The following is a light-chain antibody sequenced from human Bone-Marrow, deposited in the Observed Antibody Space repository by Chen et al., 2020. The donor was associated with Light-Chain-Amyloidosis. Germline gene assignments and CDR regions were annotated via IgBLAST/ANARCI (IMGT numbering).Light chain of an antibody. CDR3: QQYHSTPFT. V-gene: IGKV4-1*01. CDR2: WAS. J-gene: IGKJ4*01. CDR1: QGVLSSANNKNY. Sequence: DIVVTQSPDSLAGSLGERTTINCKSSQGVLSSANNKNYLAWYQQKPGQPPKLLIYWASFRESGVPDRFSGSGSGTDFSLTISSLQAEDVAVYYCQQYHSTPFTFGGGTKVEI.